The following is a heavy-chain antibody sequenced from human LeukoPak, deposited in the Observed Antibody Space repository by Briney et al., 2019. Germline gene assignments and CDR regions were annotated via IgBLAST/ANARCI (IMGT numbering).Heavy chain of an antibody. J-gene: IGHJ5*02. CDR3: ARRQKYDFWSGYYYNWFDP. Sequence: GESLKISCKGSGYSFTSYWIGWVRQMPGKGLEWMGFIYPGDSDTRYSPSFQGQVTISADKSISTAYLQWSSLKASDTAMYYCARRQKYDFWSGYYYNWFDPWGQGTLVTVSS. CDR1: GYSFTSYW. CDR2: IYPGDSDT. D-gene: IGHD3-3*01. V-gene: IGHV5-51*01.